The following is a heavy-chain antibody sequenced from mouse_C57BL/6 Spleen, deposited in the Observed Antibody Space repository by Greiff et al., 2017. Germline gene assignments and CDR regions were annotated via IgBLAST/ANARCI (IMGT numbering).Heavy chain of an antibody. CDR1: GYTFTSYW. Sequence: QVQLQQPGAELVKPGASVKLSCTASGYTFTSYWMHWVKQRPGQGLEWIGMIHPNSGSTNYNEKFKSKATLTVDKSSSTAYMQLSSLTSEDSAVYYCGRENYDWFAYWGQGTLVTVSA. CDR3: GRENYDWFAY. V-gene: IGHV1-64*01. J-gene: IGHJ3*01. CDR2: IHPNSGST. D-gene: IGHD2-4*01.